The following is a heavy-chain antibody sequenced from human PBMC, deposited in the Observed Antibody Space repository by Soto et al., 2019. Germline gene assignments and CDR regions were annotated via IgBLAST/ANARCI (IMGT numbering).Heavy chain of an antibody. J-gene: IGHJ6*02. CDR3: ARGSSSWENYYFYGLDV. CDR1: GYSFTNHG. CDR2: ISAGNGQT. Sequence: GASVKVSCKASGYSFTNHGIHWVRQAPGQQPEWMGWISAGNGQTKYSQRFQGRVTIIRDTSASTAHMDLSSLTSEDTGVYYCARGSSSWENYYFYGLDVWGQGTTVTVSS. V-gene: IGHV1-3*01. D-gene: IGHD6-13*01.